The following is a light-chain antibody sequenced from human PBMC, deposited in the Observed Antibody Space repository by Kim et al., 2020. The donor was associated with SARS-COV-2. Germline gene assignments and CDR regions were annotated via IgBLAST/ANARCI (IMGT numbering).Light chain of an antibody. Sequence: QSALTQPASVSGSPGQSITISCTETGSDVGYYNYVSWYQHHPGKAPELIFFDVSKRPSRISNRFSGSKSGDTASLIISGLQAEDEADYYCSSYTTTVTFVFGSGTKVTVL. J-gene: IGLJ1*01. CDR2: DVS. CDR1: GSDVGYYNY. CDR3: SSYTTTVTFV. V-gene: IGLV2-14*03.